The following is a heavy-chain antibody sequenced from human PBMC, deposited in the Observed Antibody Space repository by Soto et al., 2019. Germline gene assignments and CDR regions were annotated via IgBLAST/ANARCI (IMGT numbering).Heavy chain of an antibody. D-gene: IGHD2-2*02. Sequence: GESLKISCKGSGYSFTSYWIGWVRQMPGRGLEWVGIIYPGDSDTRYSPSFQGQVTISADRSISTAYLQWSTLKASDTAMYYCARGYCSSTSCYRIRFDPWGQGTLVTVSS. V-gene: IGHV5-51*01. J-gene: IGHJ5*02. CDR2: IYPGDSDT. CDR1: GYSFTSYW. CDR3: ARGYCSSTSCYRIRFDP.